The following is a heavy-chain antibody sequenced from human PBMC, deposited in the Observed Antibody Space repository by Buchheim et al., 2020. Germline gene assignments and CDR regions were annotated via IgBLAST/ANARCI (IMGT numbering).Heavy chain of an antibody. Sequence: QVQLQQSGPGVVKPSQSLSLTCAISGDSVSSNTAAWNWIRQSPSRGLEWLGRTYYRSSWYSDYAAFVKSRITVTADTSKNEFSLQLNSVTPEDTAVYYCARAGPYNYGLFSYWGQGTL. CDR1: GDSVSSNTAA. CDR3: ARAGPYNYGLFSY. D-gene: IGHD5-24*01. CDR2: TYYRSSWYS. V-gene: IGHV6-1*01. J-gene: IGHJ4*02.